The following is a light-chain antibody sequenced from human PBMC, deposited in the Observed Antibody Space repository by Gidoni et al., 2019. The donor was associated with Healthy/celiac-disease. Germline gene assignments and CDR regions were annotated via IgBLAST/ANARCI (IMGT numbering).Light chain of an antibody. CDR1: SSTIGSNT. Sequence: QSVLTQPPSASGTPGPRVTISCSGSSSTIGSNTVNWYQQLPGTAPKLLIYSNNQRPSGVPDRFSGSKSGTSASLAISGLQSEDEADYYCAAWDDSLNGQVVFGGGTKLTVL. J-gene: IGLJ2*01. CDR2: SNN. CDR3: AAWDDSLNGQVV. V-gene: IGLV1-44*01.